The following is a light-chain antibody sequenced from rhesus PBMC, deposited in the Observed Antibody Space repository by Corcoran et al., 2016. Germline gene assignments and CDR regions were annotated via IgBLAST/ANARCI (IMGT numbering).Light chain of an antibody. CDR2: KAA. V-gene: IGKV1-22*01. J-gene: IGKJ2*01. CDR3: QQYSSSPYS. CDR1: QSISSW. Sequence: DIQMTQSPSSLSASVGDTVTITCRASQSISSWLAWYQQKPGKAPKLLIYKAANLQSGVPSRFSGSGYGTDFTLTISSLQSEDFATYYCQQYSSSPYSFGQGTKVEI.